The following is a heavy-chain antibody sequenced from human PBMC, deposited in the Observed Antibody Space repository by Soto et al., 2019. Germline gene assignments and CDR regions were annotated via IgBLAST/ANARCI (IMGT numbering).Heavy chain of an antibody. J-gene: IGHJ5*02. D-gene: IGHD3-22*01. CDR3: ARDRDYYDSSGYYHNWFDP. CDR2: TIPIFGTA. CDR1: GGTFSSYA. Sequence: SVKVSCKASGGTFSSYAISWVRQAPGQGLEWMGGTIPIFGTANYAQKFQGRVTITADESTSTAYMELSSLRSEDTAVYYCARDRDYYDSSGYYHNWFDPWGQGTLVTVSS. V-gene: IGHV1-69*13.